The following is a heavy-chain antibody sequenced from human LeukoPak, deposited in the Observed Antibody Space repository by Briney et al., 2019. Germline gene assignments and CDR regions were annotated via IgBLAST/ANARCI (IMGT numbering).Heavy chain of an antibody. Sequence: GRSLRLSCAASGFTFSSYGMHWVRQAPGKGLEWVAVIWYDGSNKYYADSVKGRFTISRDNSKNTLYLQMNSLRAEDTAVYYCAREGVIVVVFDYWGQGTLVTVSS. V-gene: IGHV3-33*01. D-gene: IGHD3-22*01. CDR3: AREGVIVVVFDY. J-gene: IGHJ4*02. CDR2: IWYDGSNK. CDR1: GFTFSSYG.